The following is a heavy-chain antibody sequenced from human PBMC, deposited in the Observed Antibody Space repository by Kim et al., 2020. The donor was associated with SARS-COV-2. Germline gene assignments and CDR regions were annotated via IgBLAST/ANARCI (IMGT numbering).Heavy chain of an antibody. J-gene: IGHJ4*02. CDR3: ASYRSAQYYFDY. CDR1: GFTFSDYY. V-gene: IGHV3-11*03. CDR2: ISSSSSYT. D-gene: IGHD6-19*01. Sequence: GGSLRLSCAASGFTFSDYYMSWIRQAPGKGLEWVSYISSSSSYTNYADSVKGRFTISRDNAKNSLYLQMNSLRAEDTAVYYCASYRSAQYYFDYWGQGTLVTVSS.